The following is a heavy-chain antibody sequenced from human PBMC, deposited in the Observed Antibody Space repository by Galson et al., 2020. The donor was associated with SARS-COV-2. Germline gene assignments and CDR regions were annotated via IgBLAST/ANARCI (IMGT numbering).Heavy chain of an antibody. CDR3: ARGVFRLSP. CDR1: GFTFSSYG. V-gene: IGHV3-33*01. Sequence: GESLKISCAAPGFTFSSYGMHWVRQAPGKGLEWVAVIWYDGSNKYYADSVKGRFSISRDNSKNTLYLQMNSLRAEDTAVYYCARGVFRLSPWGQGTLVTVSS. J-gene: IGHJ5*02. CDR2: IWYDGSNK. D-gene: IGHD3-16*01.